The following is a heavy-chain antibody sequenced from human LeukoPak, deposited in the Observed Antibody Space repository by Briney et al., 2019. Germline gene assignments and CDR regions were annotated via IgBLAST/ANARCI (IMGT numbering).Heavy chain of an antibody. J-gene: IGHJ4*02. CDR2: IRYDGSNK. Sequence: GGSLRLSCAASGFTFSSYGMHWVRQAPGKGLEWVAFIRYDGSNKYYADSVKGRFTISRDNSKNTLYLQMNSLRAEDTAVYYCAKDLEDIVVVPADLRDYFDYWGQGTLVTVSS. CDR1: GFTFSSYG. D-gene: IGHD2-2*01. V-gene: IGHV3-30*02. CDR3: AKDLEDIVVVPADLRDYFDY.